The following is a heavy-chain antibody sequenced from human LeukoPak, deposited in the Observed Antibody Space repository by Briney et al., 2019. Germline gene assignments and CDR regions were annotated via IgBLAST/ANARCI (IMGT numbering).Heavy chain of an antibody. CDR3: ARAPVVMATIPDL. CDR2: IYYSGST. J-gene: IGHJ2*01. CDR1: GGSISSYY. D-gene: IGHD2-21*01. Sequence: SETLSLTCTVSGGSISSYYWSWIRQPPGKGLEWIGYIYYSGSTNYNPSLKSRVTISVDTSKNQFSLKLSSVTAADTAVYYCARAPVVMATIPDLWGRGTLVTVSS. V-gene: IGHV4-59*01.